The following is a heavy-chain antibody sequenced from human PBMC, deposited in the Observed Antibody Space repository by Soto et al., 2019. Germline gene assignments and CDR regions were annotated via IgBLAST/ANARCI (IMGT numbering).Heavy chain of an antibody. V-gene: IGHV3-23*01. CDR2: ISGSGGST. J-gene: IGHJ4*02. Sequence: EVQLLESGGGLVQPGGSLRLSCAASGFTFSSYAMSWVRQAPGMGLEWVSAISGSGGSTYYADSVKGRFTISRDNSKNTLYLQMNSLRAEDTAVYYCAKVYYYDSSGYYYESHLDYWGQGTLVTVSS. D-gene: IGHD3-22*01. CDR1: GFTFSSYA. CDR3: AKVYYYDSSGYYYESHLDY.